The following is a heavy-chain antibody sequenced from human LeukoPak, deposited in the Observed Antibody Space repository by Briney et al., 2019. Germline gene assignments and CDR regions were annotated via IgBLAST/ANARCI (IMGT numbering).Heavy chain of an antibody. Sequence: GASVKVSCKASGYTFTSYGISWVRQAPGQGLEWVGWISAYNGNTNYAQKLQGRVTMTTDTSTSTAYMELRSLRSDDTAVYYCARGGLLRFLEWLTALDYWGQGTLVTVSS. D-gene: IGHD3-3*01. CDR1: GYTFTSYG. CDR3: ARGGLLRFLEWLTALDY. V-gene: IGHV1-18*01. CDR2: ISAYNGNT. J-gene: IGHJ4*02.